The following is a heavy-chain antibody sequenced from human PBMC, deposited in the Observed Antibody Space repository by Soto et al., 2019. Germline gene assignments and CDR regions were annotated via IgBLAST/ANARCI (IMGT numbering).Heavy chain of an antibody. CDR2: INPNSGGT. CDR1: GYTFTGYY. J-gene: IGHJ5*02. CDR3: ARDKYYDSSGYPNWFDP. V-gene: IGHV1-2*02. D-gene: IGHD3-22*01. Sequence: RASVKVSCKASGYTFTGYYMHWVRQAPGQGLEWMGWINPNSGGTNYAQKFQGRVTMTRDTSISTAYMELSRLRSDDTAVYYCARDKYYDSSGYPNWFDPWGQGTLVTSPQ.